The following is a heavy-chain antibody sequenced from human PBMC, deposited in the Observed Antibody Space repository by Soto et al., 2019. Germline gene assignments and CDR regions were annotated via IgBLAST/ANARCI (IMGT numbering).Heavy chain of an antibody. CDR2: IRNKTYSRTT. CDR1: GFTFSDYT. D-gene: IGHD3-16*01. Sequence: PGGSLTLSCTSVGFTFSDYTMRWMSKATRRGLERVSFIRNKTYSRTTEYDETMKGRYNISRDDSKNKEKLQKNSLKTEDTAVYYCTRDALRGSMYYYYGMDVWGQGTTVTVAS. V-gene: IGHV3-49*03. CDR3: TRDALRGSMYYYYGMDV. J-gene: IGHJ6*02.